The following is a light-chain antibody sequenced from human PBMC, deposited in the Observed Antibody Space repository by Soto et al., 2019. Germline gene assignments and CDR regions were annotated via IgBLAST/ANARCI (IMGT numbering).Light chain of an antibody. V-gene: IGKV1-5*01. Sequence: DIQMTQSPSTLSAYIGDRVTITCRASQSISSWLAWYQQKPGKAPKVLIYDASSLESGVPSRFSGSGSGTEFTLTISSLQPDDFATYYCQQYDSYWTFGQGTKVDI. CDR1: QSISSW. CDR2: DAS. CDR3: QQYDSYWT. J-gene: IGKJ1*01.